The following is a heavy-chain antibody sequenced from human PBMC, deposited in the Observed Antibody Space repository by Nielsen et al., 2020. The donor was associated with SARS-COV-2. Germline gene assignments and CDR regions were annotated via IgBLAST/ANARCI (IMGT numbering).Heavy chain of an antibody. CDR3: ARLYCSSDTCYSLFDYMDD. J-gene: IGHJ6*03. Sequence: SETLSLTCTVSGGSISNNYWSWVRKPPGNGLEWIGYILNSGSTSYNPAFKSRVTISVDTSKKQFSLRLKSVTAADTAVYYCARLYCSSDTCYSLFDYMDDWGRGTTVTVSS. V-gene: IGHV4-59*08. CDR1: GGSISNNY. CDR2: ILNSGST. D-gene: IGHD2-2*01.